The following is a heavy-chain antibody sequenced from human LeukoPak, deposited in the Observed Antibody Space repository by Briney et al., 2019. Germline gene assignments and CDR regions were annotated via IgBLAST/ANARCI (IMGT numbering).Heavy chain of an antibody. J-gene: IGHJ4*02. D-gene: IGHD3-16*02. Sequence: GGSLRLSCAASGFTFSSYAMSWVRQAPGKGLEWVSAISGSGGSTYYADSVKGRFTNSRDNSKNTLYLQMNSLRAEDTAVYYCAKDRDYDYVWGSYRYTGPFFDYWGQGTLVTVSS. CDR1: GFTFSSYA. CDR2: ISGSGGST. V-gene: IGHV3-23*01. CDR3: AKDRDYDYVWGSYRYTGPFFDY.